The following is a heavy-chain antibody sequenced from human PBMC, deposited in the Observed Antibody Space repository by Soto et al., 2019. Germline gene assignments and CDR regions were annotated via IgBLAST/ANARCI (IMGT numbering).Heavy chain of an antibody. CDR1: GGSIRSSSYY. CDR2: IYYSGST. CDR3: ARHTMKYYYDSSGPDY. Sequence: TSETLSLTCTVSGGSIRSSSYYLGWIRQPPGKGLEWIGSIYYSGSTYYNPSLKSRVTISVDTSKNQFSLKLSSVTAADTAVYYCARHTMKYYYDSSGPDYWGQGTLVTVSS. V-gene: IGHV4-39*01. J-gene: IGHJ4*02. D-gene: IGHD3-22*01.